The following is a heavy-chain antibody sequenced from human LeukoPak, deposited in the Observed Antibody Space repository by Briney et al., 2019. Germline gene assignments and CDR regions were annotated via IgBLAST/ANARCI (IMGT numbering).Heavy chain of an antibody. CDR2: IYYSGST. D-gene: IGHD3-22*01. CDR3: ARSGIGYYYDSSGYYYFDY. V-gene: IGHV4-39*01. Sequence: PSETLSLTCTVSGGSISSSSYYWGWIRQPPGKGLEWIGSIYYSGSTYYNPPLKSRVTISVDTSKNQFSLKLSSVTAADTAVYYCARSGIGYYYDSSGYYYFDYWGQGTLVTVSS. CDR1: GGSISSSSYY. J-gene: IGHJ4*02.